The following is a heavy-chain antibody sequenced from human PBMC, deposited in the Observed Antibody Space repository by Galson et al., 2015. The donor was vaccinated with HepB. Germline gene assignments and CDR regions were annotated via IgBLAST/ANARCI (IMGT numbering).Heavy chain of an antibody. CDR3: ARNEQQPGYYFDY. V-gene: IGHV4-31*03. Sequence: TLSLTCTVSGGSISSGGYYWSWIRQHPGKGLEWIGYIYYSGSTYYNPSLKSRVTISVDTSKNQFSLKLSSVTAADTAVYYCARNEQQPGYYFDYWGQGTLVTVSS. D-gene: IGHD6-13*01. CDR2: IYYSGST. J-gene: IGHJ4*02. CDR1: GGSISSGGYY.